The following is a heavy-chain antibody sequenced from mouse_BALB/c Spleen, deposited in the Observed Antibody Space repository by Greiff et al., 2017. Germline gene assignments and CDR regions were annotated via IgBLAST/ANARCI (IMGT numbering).Heavy chain of an antibody. CDR1: GFSLTSYG. CDR3: ASPKLYGCMDY. J-gene: IGHJ4*01. V-gene: IGHV2-9*02. Sequence: VKVVESGPGLVAPSQSLSITCTVSGFSLTSYGVHWVRQPPGKGLEWLGVIWAGGSTNYNSALMSRLSISKDNSKSQVFLKMNSLQTDDTAMYYCASPKLYGCMDYWGQGTSVTVSS. D-gene: IGHD1-1*02. CDR2: IWAGGST.